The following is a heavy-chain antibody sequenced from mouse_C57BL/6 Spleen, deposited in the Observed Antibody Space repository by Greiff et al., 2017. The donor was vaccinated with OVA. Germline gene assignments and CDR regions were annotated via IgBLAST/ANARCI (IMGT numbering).Heavy chain of an antibody. D-gene: IGHD2-1*01. CDR2: ISYDGSN. V-gene: IGHV3-6*01. CDR1: GYSITSGYY. Sequence: DVQLQESGPGLVKPSQSLSLTCSVTGYSITSGYYWNWIRQFPGNKLEWMGYISYDGSNNYNPSLKNRISITRDTSKNQFFLKLNSVTTEDTATYYCARDLYRSYFDYWGQGTTLTVSS. J-gene: IGHJ2*01. CDR3: ARDLYRSYFDY.